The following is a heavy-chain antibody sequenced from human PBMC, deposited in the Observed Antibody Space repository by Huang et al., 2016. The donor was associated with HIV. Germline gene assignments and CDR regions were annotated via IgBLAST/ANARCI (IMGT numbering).Heavy chain of an antibody. D-gene: IGHD3-3*01. CDR2: VNDSGYT. V-gene: IGHV4-34*02. CDR3: ARQWTILEWLLGLDV. Sequence: QMQLQQRGAGLLKPSETLSLTCGGSGGSFTGNYLTWIRQAPGKGLEWIGEVNDSGYTNYNPSLSGRVTISLDKSNRELSLNLRSVTAADTAVYYCARQWTILEWLLGLDVWGQGTTVTVSS. CDR1: GGSFTGNY. J-gene: IGHJ6*02.